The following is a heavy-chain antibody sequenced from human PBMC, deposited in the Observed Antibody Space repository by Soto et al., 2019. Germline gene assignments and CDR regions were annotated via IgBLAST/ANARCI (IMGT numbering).Heavy chain of an antibody. J-gene: IGHJ4*02. Sequence: QVQLVESGGGVVQPGRSLRLSCAASGFTFSSYAMHWVRQAPGKGLEWVAVISYDGSNKYYADSVKGRFTISRDNSKNTLYLQMNSLRAEDTAVYYCARDGGSGWYSGGFDYWGQRTLVTVSS. D-gene: IGHD6-19*01. CDR1: GFTFSSYA. CDR2: ISYDGSNK. CDR3: ARDGGSGWYSGGFDY. V-gene: IGHV3-30-3*01.